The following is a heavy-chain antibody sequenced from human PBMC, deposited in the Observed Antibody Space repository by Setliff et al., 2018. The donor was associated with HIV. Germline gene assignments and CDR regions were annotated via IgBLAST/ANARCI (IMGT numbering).Heavy chain of an antibody. CDR3: AALTTGYYFDY. V-gene: IGHV4-31*03. J-gene: IGHJ4*01. Sequence: SETLSLTCTVSGDSVGSGRYSWTWIRQHPGTGLEWIGSVSYSASTYYNPSLRSRLTISLDTSKNQFSLRLSSVTAADTAVYYCAALTTGYYFDYWGQGTLVTVSS. CDR1: GDSVGSGRYS. D-gene: IGHD4-17*01. CDR2: VSYSAST.